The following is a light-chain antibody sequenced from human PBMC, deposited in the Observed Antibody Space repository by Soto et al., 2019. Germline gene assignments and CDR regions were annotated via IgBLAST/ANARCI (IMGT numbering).Light chain of an antibody. V-gene: IGKV3-11*01. J-gene: IGKJ1*01. CDR3: QQHSHWPPWT. Sequence: ATLSCRASENVRTFVDWYQQKPGQAPRLLIYGASSRATGIPARFSGSGSGTDFTLTISNLEPEDFAVYYCQQHSHWPPWTFGQGTKVDIK. CDR2: GAS. CDR1: ENVRTF.